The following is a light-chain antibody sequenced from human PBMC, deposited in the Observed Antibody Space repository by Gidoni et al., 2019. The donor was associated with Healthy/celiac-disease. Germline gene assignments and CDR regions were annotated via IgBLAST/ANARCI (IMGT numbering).Light chain of an antibody. CDR2: AAS. CDR3: QQSYSTPRT. J-gene: IGKJ2*01. V-gene: IGKV1-39*01. Sequence: DIQMTQSPSSLPASVGDRATITCRASQSISSYLNWYQQKPGKAPKLLIYAASSLQSGVPSRFSGSGSGTDFTLTISSLQPEDFETYYCQQSYSTPRTFGQGTKLEIK. CDR1: QSISSY.